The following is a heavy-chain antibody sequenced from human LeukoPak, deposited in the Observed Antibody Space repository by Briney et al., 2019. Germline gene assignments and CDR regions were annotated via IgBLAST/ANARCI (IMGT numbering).Heavy chain of an antibody. CDR2: INPNSGGT. Sequence: ASVKVSCKASGYTFTGYYMHWVRQAPGQGLEWMGWINPNSGGTNYAQKFQGRVTMTRDTSISTAYMELSSLRSEDTAVYYCARGAGGRYDFWSGYPYFDYWGQGTLVTVSS. V-gene: IGHV1-2*02. D-gene: IGHD3-3*01. J-gene: IGHJ4*02. CDR1: GYTFTGYY. CDR3: ARGAGGRYDFWSGYPYFDY.